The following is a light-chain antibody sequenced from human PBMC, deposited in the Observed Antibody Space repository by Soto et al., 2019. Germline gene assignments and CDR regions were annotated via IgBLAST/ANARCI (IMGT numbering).Light chain of an antibody. CDR2: AAS. CDR1: QTISSY. J-gene: IGKJ1*01. CDR3: QQYDSYSLT. Sequence: DIQMTQSPSTLSGSVGDRVTITCRASQTISSYLNWYQQKPGKAPKLLIYAASSLESGVPSRFSGSGSGTEFTLTISSLQTDDFASYYCQQYDSYSLTFGQGTKVDIK. V-gene: IGKV1-5*01.